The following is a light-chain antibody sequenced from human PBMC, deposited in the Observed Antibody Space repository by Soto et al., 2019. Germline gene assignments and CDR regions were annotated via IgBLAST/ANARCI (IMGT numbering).Light chain of an antibody. Sequence: DIQMTQSPSTLSASVGDRVTITCRASQSISSWLAWYQQKPGKAPKLLICKASSLESGVPSRFSGSGSGTEFTLTISSLQPDDFATYYCQQYNSYSPGFTFGPGTKVDIK. CDR1: QSISSW. CDR3: QQYNSYSPGFT. J-gene: IGKJ3*01. CDR2: KAS. V-gene: IGKV1-5*03.